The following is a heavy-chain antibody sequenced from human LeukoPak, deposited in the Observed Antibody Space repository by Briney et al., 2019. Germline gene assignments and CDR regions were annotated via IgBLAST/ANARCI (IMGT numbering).Heavy chain of an antibody. V-gene: IGHV3-21*01. CDR3: ARVDPYTIVVVPAAIDY. J-gene: IGHJ4*02. CDR1: GFTFSSYN. CDR2: ISSSSSYI. D-gene: IGHD2-2*01. Sequence: GGSLRLSCAASGFTFSSYNMNWVRQAPGKGLEWVSSISSSSSYIYYADSVKGRFTISRDNAKNSLYLQMNSLRAEDTAVYYCARVDPYTIVVVPAAIDYWGQGTLVTVSS.